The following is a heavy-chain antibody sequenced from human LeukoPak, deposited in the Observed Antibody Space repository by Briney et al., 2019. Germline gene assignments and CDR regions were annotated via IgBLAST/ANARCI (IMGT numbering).Heavy chain of an antibody. V-gene: IGHV4-39*07. CDR3: ARDLGYCSSTSCSVFDY. J-gene: IGHJ4*02. CDR2: IYYSGST. D-gene: IGHD2-2*01. CDR1: GGSISSSSYY. Sequence: SETLSLTCTVSGGSISSSSYYWGWIRQLPGKGLEWIGSIYYSGSTYYNPSLKSRVTISVDTSKNQFSLKLSSVTAADTAVYYCARDLGYCSSTSCSVFDYWGQGTLVTVSS.